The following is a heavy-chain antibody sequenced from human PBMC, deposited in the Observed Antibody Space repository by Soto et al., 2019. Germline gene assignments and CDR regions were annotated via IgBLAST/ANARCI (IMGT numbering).Heavy chain of an antibody. CDR1: GDSVSSNCAA. Sequence: PSPTLSLTCAISGDSVSSNCAAWNWIRQSPSRGLEWLGRTYYRSKWYNDYAVSVKSRITINPDTSKNQFSLQLNSVTPADKAVYYCARAPGIAVDGAFDIWGQGTMVTVSS. CDR2: TYYRSKWYN. CDR3: ARAPGIAVDGAFDI. V-gene: IGHV6-1*01. D-gene: IGHD6-19*01. J-gene: IGHJ3*02.